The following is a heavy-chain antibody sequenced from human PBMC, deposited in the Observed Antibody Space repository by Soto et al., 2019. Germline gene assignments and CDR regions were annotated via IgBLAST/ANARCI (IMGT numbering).Heavy chain of an antibody. D-gene: IGHD1-1*01. CDR2: IYYSGST. V-gene: IGHV4-31*03. CDR1: GGSISSGGYY. Sequence: QVQLQESGPGLVKPSQTLSLTCTVSGGSISSGGYYWSWIRQHPGKGLEWIGYIYYSGSTYYNPSLNSRVXXPXDXXKDQLSLKLSSVPAADTAVYYCAREGTTHGGACDCWGRGTLVTVSS. J-gene: IGHJ4*02. CDR3: AREGTTHGGACDC.